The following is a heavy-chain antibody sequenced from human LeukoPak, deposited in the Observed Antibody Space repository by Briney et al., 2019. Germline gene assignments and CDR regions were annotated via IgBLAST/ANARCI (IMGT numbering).Heavy chain of an antibody. CDR2: IYGGGST. CDR1: GFTVSSNY. V-gene: IGHV3-53*01. J-gene: IGHJ4*02. D-gene: IGHD5-12*01. CDR3: ARGSGYSGYGFDY. Sequence: GGSLRLSCAASGFTVSSNYMNWVRQAPGKGLEWVSVIYGGGSTKYADSVKGRFTTSRDNSKNTLCLQMNSLRAEDTAVYYCARGSGYSGYGFDYWGQGTLVTVSS.